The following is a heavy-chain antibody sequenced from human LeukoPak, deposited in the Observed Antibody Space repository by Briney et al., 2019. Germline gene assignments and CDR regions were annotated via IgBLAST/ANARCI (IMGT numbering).Heavy chain of an antibody. CDR1: GYSISSGYY. CDR3: ARDWTGGVSWFDP. J-gene: IGHJ5*02. Sequence: SETLSLTCTVSGYSISSGYYWGWIRQPPGKGLEWIGSIYHSGSTYYNPSLKSRVTISVDTSKNQFSLKLSSVTAADTAVYYCARDWTGGVSWFDPWGQGTLVTVSS. V-gene: IGHV4-38-2*02. D-gene: IGHD3-16*01. CDR2: IYHSGST.